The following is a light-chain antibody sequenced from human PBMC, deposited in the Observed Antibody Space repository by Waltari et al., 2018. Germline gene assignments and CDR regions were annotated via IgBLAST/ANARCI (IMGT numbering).Light chain of an antibody. CDR3: SSYASAYTCVL. CDR2: AVN. CDR1: NRDVGAYNY. J-gene: IGLJ2*01. V-gene: IGLV2-14*03. Sequence: QSARTQPASVSASPGQSMTIPCIGTNRDVGAYNYVSWYQHYTGKAPTLLIFAVNKRPSGISIRFSASKSANAASLAISGIRAEDEADYYCSSYASAYTCVLFGGGTKVTVL.